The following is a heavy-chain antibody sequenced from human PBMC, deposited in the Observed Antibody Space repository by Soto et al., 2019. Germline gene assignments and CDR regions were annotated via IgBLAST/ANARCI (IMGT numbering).Heavy chain of an antibody. CDR3: ARDPEIFDS. CDR2: ISAS. V-gene: IGHV1-18*01. Sequence: QVQLVQSGAEVKKPGASVKVSCKASGYTFTSYGISWVRQAPGQGLEWMGWISASDTSTSTAYMELRSLRSDDTAVYYCARDPEIFDSWGQGTLVTVSS. CDR1: GYTFTSYG. J-gene: IGHJ4*02.